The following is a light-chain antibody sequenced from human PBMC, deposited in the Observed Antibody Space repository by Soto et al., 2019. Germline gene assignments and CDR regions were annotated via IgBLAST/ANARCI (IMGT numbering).Light chain of an antibody. CDR3: QQRSDWPPIT. Sequence: EILLTQSPPTLSLSPGESATLSCWPSQSISTYLGWYQQKPGQAPRLLIYDASNRATGIPARFSGSGSGTDFTLTISSLEPDDSAVYYCQQRSDWPPITFGQGTRLEIK. CDR1: QSISTY. V-gene: IGKV3-11*01. CDR2: DAS. J-gene: IGKJ5*01.